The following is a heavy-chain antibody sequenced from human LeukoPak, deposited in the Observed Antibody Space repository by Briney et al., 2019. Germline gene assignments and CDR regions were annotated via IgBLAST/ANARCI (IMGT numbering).Heavy chain of an antibody. V-gene: IGHV3-11*04. CDR3: ARSTVTTLVDY. D-gene: IGHD4-17*01. Sequence: GGSLRLSCTASGFTFSDYYMSWIRQAPGKGLEWVSYISSSGSTIYYADSVKGRFTISRDNAKNSLYLQMNSLRAEDTAVYYCARSTVTTLVDYWGQGALVTVSS. CDR2: ISSSGSTI. J-gene: IGHJ4*02. CDR1: GFTFSDYY.